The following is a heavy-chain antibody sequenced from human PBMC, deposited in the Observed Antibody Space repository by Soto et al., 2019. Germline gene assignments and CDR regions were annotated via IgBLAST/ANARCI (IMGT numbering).Heavy chain of an antibody. CDR1: GGSFSGYY. D-gene: IGHD3-3*01. Sequence: SETLSLTCAVYGGSFSGYYWSWIRQPPGKGLEWIGEINHSGSTNYNPSLKSRVTISVDTSKNQFSLKLSSVTAADTAVYYCARVRGYDDFWSGYGGYYYYGMDVWGQGTTVTVSS. V-gene: IGHV4-34*01. J-gene: IGHJ6*02. CDR3: ARVRGYDDFWSGYGGYYYYGMDV. CDR2: INHSGST.